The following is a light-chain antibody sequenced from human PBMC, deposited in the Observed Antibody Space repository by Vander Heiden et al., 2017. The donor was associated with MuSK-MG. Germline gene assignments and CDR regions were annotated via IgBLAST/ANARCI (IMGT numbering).Light chain of an antibody. V-gene: IGKV4-1*01. J-gene: IGKJ3*01. CDR2: WAS. Sequence: DIVMTQSPDSLPVSLGERATINCKSSQSVLYSSNNKNYLAWYQQKPGQPPKLLIYWASTRESGVPDRFSRSGSGTDFTLTISSLQAEDVAVYYCQQYSSTRPTFGPGTKVDIK. CDR1: QSVLYSSNNKNY. CDR3: QQYSSTRPT.